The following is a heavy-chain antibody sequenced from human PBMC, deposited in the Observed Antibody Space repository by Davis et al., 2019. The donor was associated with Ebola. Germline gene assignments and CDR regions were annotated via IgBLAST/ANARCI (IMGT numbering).Heavy chain of an antibody. Sequence: GSLRLSCAVYGGSFSGYYWSWIRQPPGKGLEWIGEINHSGSTNYNPSLKSRVTISVDTSKNQFSLKLSSVTAADTAVYYCARGDIVATGFDYWGQGTLVTVSS. V-gene: IGHV4-34*01. CDR2: INHSGST. CDR1: GGSFSGYY. CDR3: ARGDIVATGFDY. D-gene: IGHD5-12*01. J-gene: IGHJ4*02.